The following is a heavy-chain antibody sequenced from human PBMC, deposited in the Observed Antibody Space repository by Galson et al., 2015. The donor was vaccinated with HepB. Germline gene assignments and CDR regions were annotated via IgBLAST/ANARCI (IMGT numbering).Heavy chain of an antibody. D-gene: IGHD3-10*01. CDR3: AREFIWFRQYYFDY. V-gene: IGHV3-7*01. CDR2: IKQDGSEK. J-gene: IGHJ4*02. Sequence: SLRLSCAASGFTFSSYWMSWVRQAPGKGLEWVANIKQDGSEKYYVDSVKGRFTISRDNAKNSLYLQMNSLRAEDTAVYYCAREFIWFRQYYFDYWGQGTLVTVSS. CDR1: GFTFSSYW.